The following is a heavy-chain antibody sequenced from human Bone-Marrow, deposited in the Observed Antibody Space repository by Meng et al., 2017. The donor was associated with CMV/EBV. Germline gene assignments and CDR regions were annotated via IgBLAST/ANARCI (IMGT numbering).Heavy chain of an antibody. Sequence: SVKVSCKASGGTFSSYAISWVRQAPGQGLEWMGGIIPIFGTANYAQKFQGRVTITTDESTSTAYMGLSSLRSEDTAVYYCARVSGGYSGYDYPAGMDVWGQGTTVTVSS. CDR2: IIPIFGTA. V-gene: IGHV1-69*05. J-gene: IGHJ6*02. CDR1: GGTFSSYA. CDR3: ARVSGGYSGYDYPAGMDV. D-gene: IGHD5-12*01.